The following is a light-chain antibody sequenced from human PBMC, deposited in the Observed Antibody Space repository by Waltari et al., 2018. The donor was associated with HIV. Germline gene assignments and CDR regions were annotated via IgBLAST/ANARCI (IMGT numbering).Light chain of an antibody. V-gene: IGKV3-20*01. Sequence: VLTQSPGTLSLSPGERATLSCRASQSVSNNYLAWYQQKPGQAPRLLIYGASSRATGSPDRFSGSGSGTDFTLTISRLEPEDFAVYYCQQYGTSPLTFGGGTNVDMK. CDR1: QSVSNNY. J-gene: IGKJ4*01. CDR2: GAS. CDR3: QQYGTSPLT.